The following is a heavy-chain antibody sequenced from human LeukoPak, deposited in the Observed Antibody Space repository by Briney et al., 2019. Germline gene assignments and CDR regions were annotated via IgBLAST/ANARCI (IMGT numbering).Heavy chain of an antibody. CDR2: MNPNSGNT. Sequence: ASVKVSCKASGYTFTSYDINWVRQATGQGPEWMGWMNPNSGNTGYAQKFQGRVTMTRNTSISAAYMELSSLRSEDTAVYYCARINVPPPVGSKELRYFDWQYYFDYWGQGTLVTVSS. V-gene: IGHV1-8*01. CDR3: ARINVPPPVGSKELRYFDWQYYFDY. CDR1: GYTFTSYD. D-gene: IGHD3-9*01. J-gene: IGHJ4*02.